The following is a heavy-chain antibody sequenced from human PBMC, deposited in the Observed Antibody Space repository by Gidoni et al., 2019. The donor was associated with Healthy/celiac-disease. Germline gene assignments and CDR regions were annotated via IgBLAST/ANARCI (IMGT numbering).Heavy chain of an antibody. J-gene: IGHJ6*02. CDR2: SNPNSGGT. V-gene: IGHV1-2*04. CDR3: AREPWGYYGMDV. CDR1: GYTFTGYY. Sequence: QVQLLQSGAEVKKTGASVKGSCRASGYTFTGYYMHWVRQAPGQGLEWMGWSNPNSGGTNYAQKFQGWVTMTRDPSISTAYMELSRLRSDDTAVYYCAREPWGYYGMDVWGQGTTVTVSS. D-gene: IGHD3-16*01.